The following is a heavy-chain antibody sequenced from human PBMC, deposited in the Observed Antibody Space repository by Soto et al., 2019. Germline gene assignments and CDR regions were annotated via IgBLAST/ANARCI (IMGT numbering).Heavy chain of an antibody. CDR1: GGTFSTYI. V-gene: IGHV1-69*08. Sequence: QVQLVQSGAEVRKPGSSVKVSCKAPGGTFSTYIISWVRQAPGQGLEWMGRIIPIPDITNYVQKFQGRVTVTADRSTSTAYKELTSLNSADTALYYCARDRITTRGDAFDLWGQGTMVTVSS. J-gene: IGHJ3*01. CDR3: ARDRITTRGDAFDL. D-gene: IGHD3-3*01. CDR2: IIPIPDIT.